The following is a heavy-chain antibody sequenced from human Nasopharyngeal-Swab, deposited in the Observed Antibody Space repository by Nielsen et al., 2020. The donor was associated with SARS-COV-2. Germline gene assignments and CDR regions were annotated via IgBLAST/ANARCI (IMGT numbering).Heavy chain of an antibody. J-gene: IGHJ6*02. D-gene: IGHD4-23*01. CDR2: MNPNSGNT. CDR1: GYTFTSYG. CDR3: ARGDTGVLGMDV. V-gene: IGHV1-8*02. Sequence: ASVKVSCKASGYTFTSYGISWVRRAPGQGLEWMGWMNPNSGNTGYAQKFQGRVTMTRNTSISTAYMELSSLRSEDTAVYYCARGDTGVLGMDVWGQGTTVTVSS.